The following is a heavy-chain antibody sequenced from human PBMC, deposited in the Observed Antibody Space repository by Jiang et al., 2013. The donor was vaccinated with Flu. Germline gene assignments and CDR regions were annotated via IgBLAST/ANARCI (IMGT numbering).Heavy chain of an antibody. V-gene: IGHV3-30*02. CDR3: ATLRGSSYDTYLADY. D-gene: IGHD5-12*01. CDR2: IRFDGSQK. CDR1: GFTFNYYA. J-gene: IGHJ4*02. Sequence: QLVESGGGVVQPGGSLRLSCAASGFTFNYYAMHWVRQAPGKGLEWVTLIRFDGSQKYYADSVQGRFTVSRDNSKNTVYLQMNSLRPADTAIYYCATLRGSSYDTYLADYWGQGTLVSVSS.